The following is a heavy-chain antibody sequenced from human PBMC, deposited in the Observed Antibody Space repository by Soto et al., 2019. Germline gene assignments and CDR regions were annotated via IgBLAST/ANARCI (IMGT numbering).Heavy chain of an antibody. V-gene: IGHV4-30-4*01. CDR1: GASINSGGYY. Sequence: SETLSLTCTVSGASINSGGYYWSWIRQAPGKGLEWIGYVYYTGSTYYNPSLMSRLTISVDTSKNQFSLKLTSVTAAETAVYYCVRTARQGAVAPHWFDRWGQGTQVTVSS. J-gene: IGHJ5*02. D-gene: IGHD2-21*02. CDR2: VYYTGST. CDR3: VRTARQGAVAPHWFDR.